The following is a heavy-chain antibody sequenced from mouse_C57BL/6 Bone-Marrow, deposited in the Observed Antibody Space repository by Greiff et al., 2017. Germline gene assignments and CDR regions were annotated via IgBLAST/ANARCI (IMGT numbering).Heavy chain of an antibody. CDR1: GFTFSSYA. CDR3: ARTSYYYGSSYEAMDY. CDR2: ISDGGSYT. D-gene: IGHD1-1*01. Sequence: EVKLMESGGGLVKPGGSLKLSCAASGFTFSSYAMSWVRQTPEKRLEWVATISDGGSYTYYTDNVKGRFTISRDNAKNNLYLQMSHLKSEDTAMYYCARTSYYYGSSYEAMDYWGQGTSVTVSS. V-gene: IGHV5-4*03. J-gene: IGHJ4*01.